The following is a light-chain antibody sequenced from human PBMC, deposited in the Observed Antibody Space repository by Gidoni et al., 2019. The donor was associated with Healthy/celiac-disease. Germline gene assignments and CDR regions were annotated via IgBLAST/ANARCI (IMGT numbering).Light chain of an antibody. J-gene: IGKJ1*01. CDR3: QQYNNWPQWT. CDR2: GAS. CDR1: QSVSSN. Sequence: EIVMTQSPATLSVSPGERATLSCRASQSVSSNLAWYQRKPGQAPRLLIYGASTRATGSPARCSGRGAGTEFTLTISSLQSEDLAVYYCQQYNNWPQWTFGQGTKVEIK. V-gene: IGKV3-15*01.